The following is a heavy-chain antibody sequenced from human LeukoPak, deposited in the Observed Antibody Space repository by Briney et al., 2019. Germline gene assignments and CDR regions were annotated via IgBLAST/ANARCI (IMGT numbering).Heavy chain of an antibody. J-gene: IGHJ4*02. CDR3: VRGGKWGSFDH. D-gene: IGHD3-16*01. CDR1: GFTFSTYW. CDR2: IKQDGNEK. Sequence: GGSLRLSCAASGFTFSTYWMIWVHQAPGKGLEWVANIKQDGNEKYYVDSVKGRFTTSRDNAKNSLFLQMNSLRVEDTAVYYCVRGGKWGSFDHWGQGTLVTVSS. V-gene: IGHV3-7*01.